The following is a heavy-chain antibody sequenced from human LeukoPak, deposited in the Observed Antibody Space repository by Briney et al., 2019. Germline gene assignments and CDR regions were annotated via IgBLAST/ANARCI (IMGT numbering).Heavy chain of an antibody. Sequence: GGSLRLSCAASGFTFSSYSMNWVPQAPGKGLEWVSSISSSSSYTYYSHSLKGRFTISRDNAQNSLYLQMNSLRAEDTAVYYCARAVAVAGYDYWGQGTLVTVSS. CDR2: ISSSSSYT. V-gene: IGHV3-21*01. CDR3: ARAVAVAGYDY. D-gene: IGHD6-19*01. CDR1: GFTFSSYS. J-gene: IGHJ4*02.